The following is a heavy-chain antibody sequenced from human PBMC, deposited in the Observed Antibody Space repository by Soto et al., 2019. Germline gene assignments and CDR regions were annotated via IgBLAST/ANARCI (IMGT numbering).Heavy chain of an antibody. CDR2: IYYSGNT. V-gene: IGHV4-59*01. Sequence: TLSIASAVYGGSISYYWSWIRQSPGKGLEWIGYIYYSGNTKYNPSLKSRVSISIDTSRDQFSLKLSSVTAADTAMYYCASSRFGELSPFDQWGQGTPVTVS. D-gene: IGHD3-10*01. CDR3: ASSRFGELSPFDQ. J-gene: IGHJ4*02. CDR1: GGSISYY.